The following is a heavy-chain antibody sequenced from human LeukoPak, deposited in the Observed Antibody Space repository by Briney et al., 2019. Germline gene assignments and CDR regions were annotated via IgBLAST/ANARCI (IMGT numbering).Heavy chain of an antibody. CDR2: ISYDGSNK. J-gene: IGHJ4*02. Sequence: GGSLRLSCAASGFTFSSYGMHWVRQAPGKGLEWVAVISYDGSNKYYADSVKGRSTISRDNSKNTLYLQMNSLRAEDTAVYYCARDLRYCSSTSCYFLGYWGQGTLVTVSS. CDR1: GFTFSSYG. V-gene: IGHV3-30*03. D-gene: IGHD2-2*01. CDR3: ARDLRYCSSTSCYFLGY.